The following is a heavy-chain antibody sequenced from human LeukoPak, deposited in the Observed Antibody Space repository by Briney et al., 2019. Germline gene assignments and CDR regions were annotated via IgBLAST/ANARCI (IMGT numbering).Heavy chain of an antibody. Sequence: GGSLRLSCAASGFTFSSYAMSWVRQAPGKGLEWVSAISGSGGSTYYADSVKGRFTISRDNSKNTLYLQMNSLRAEDTAVYYRAKEAEDIVVVVAASEFDYWGQGTLVTVSS. D-gene: IGHD2-15*01. CDR3: AKEAEDIVVVVAASEFDY. CDR1: GFTFSSYA. V-gene: IGHV3-23*01. J-gene: IGHJ4*02. CDR2: ISGSGGST.